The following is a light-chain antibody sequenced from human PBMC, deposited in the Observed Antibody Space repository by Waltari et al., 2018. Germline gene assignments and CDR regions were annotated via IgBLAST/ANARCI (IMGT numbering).Light chain of an antibody. J-gene: IGKJ4*01. CDR2: PAS. CDR1: QGIRSF. CDR3: QHFHSYPLT. Sequence: DIQLTQSPPFLSASVGDRVTITCRASQGIRSFLAWYQQKPGRAPKLLIYPASTLQSGVPSRCSGSGSGTDFTLTISSLQPEDFATYYCQHFHSYPLTFGGGTKVEIK. V-gene: IGKV1-9*01.